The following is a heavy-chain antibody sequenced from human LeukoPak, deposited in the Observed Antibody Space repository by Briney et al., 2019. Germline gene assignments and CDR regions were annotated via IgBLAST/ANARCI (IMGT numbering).Heavy chain of an antibody. Sequence: PSETLSLNCTVSGDSISSSNYYWGWIRQPPGKGLEWIGSIYYSGRTYSNPSLKSRVTMSVDTSKNRFFLRLSSVTAADTAVYYCVRSSSLGNNCFDPWGQGTLVTVSS. CDR3: VRSSSLGNNCFDP. D-gene: IGHD6-6*01. J-gene: IGHJ5*02. CDR1: GDSISSSNYY. CDR2: IYYSGRT. V-gene: IGHV4-39*01.